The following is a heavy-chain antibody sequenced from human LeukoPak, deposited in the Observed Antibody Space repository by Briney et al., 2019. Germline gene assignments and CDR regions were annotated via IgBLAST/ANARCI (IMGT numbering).Heavy chain of an antibody. CDR1: GGSISSGGYY. CDR2: IYYSGST. J-gene: IGHJ4*02. Sequence: SETLSLTCTVSGGSISSGGYYWSWIRQHPGKGLEWIGYIYYSGSTYYNPSLKSRVTISVDTSKNQFSLKLSSVTAADTAVYYCASTSGWYGYFDYWGQGALVTVSS. V-gene: IGHV4-31*03. CDR3: ASTSGWYGYFDY. D-gene: IGHD6-19*01.